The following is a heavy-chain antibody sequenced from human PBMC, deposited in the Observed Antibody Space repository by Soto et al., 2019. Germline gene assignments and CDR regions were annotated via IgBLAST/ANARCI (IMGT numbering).Heavy chain of an antibody. J-gene: IGHJ3*02. V-gene: IGHV4-30-2*01. D-gene: IGHD3-10*01. CDR1: GGSISSGGYS. CDR2: IYHSGST. Sequence: QLQLQESGSGLVKPSQTLSLTCAVSGGSISSGGYSWSWIRQPPGKGLEWIGYIYHSGSTYYNPXXXXXXXXXXXXXXXXXXXXXXXXXXXXXXVYYCARTPDIWGQGTMVTVS. CDR3: ARTPDI.